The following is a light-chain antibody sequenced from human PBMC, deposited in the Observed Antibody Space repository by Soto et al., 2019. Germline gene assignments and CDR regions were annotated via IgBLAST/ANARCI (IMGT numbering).Light chain of an antibody. Sequence: QSVLTQPPSVSAAPGQKVTISCSGSTSNIGTNYVSWYQQLPGTAPKLLISDNNKRPSGIPDRFSGSKSGTSATLDITGLQTGDEADYYCGTWDSSLSGVVFGGGTKLTAL. V-gene: IGLV1-51*01. CDR3: GTWDSSLSGVV. J-gene: IGLJ2*01. CDR1: TSNIGTNY. CDR2: DNN.